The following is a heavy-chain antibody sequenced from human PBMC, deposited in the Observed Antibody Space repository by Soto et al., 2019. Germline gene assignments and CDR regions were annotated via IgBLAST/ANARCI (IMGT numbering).Heavy chain of an antibody. V-gene: IGHV1-3*01. D-gene: IGHD2-21*01. CDR2: INAGNGNT. Sequence: ASVKVSCKASGYTFTGYYMHWVRQAPGQGLEWMGWINAGNGNTKYSQNFQGRATITRDTSASTAYMELSSLRSEDTAVYYCARDLVGDYWGQGTLVTVSS. CDR1: GYTFTGYY. J-gene: IGHJ4*02. CDR3: ARDLVGDY.